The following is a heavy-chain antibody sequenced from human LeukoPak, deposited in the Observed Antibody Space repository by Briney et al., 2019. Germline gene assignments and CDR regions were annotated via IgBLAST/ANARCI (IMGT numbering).Heavy chain of an antibody. J-gene: IGHJ4*02. D-gene: IGHD1-26*01. CDR2: IYYSGST. CDR1: GGSISSYY. Sequence: PSETLSLTCTVSGGSISSYYWSWIRQPPGKGLEWIGTIYYSGSTYYNPSLKSRLTISVDTSKNQFSLKLSSVTAADTAVYYCARHLGGSYTSSFDYWGQGTLVTVSS. V-gene: IGHV4-59*04. CDR3: ARHLGGSYTSSFDY.